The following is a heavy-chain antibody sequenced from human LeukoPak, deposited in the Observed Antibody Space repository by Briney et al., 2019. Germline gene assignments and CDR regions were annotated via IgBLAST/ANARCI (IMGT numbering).Heavy chain of an antibody. Sequence: GGSLRLSCAAPGFTVSSNYMSWVRQAPGKGLEWVSVIYSGGSTYYADSVKGRFTISRDNSKNTLYLQMNSLRAEDTAVYYCARDDEFDGMDVWGQGTTVTVSS. CDR3: ARDDEFDGMDV. CDR2: IYSGGST. J-gene: IGHJ6*02. CDR1: GFTVSSNY. V-gene: IGHV3-53*01.